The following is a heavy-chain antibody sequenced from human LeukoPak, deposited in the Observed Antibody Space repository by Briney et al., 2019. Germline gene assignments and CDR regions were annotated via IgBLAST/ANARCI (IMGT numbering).Heavy chain of an antibody. V-gene: IGHV1-69*05. Sequence: ASVTVSCKASGGTFSSYAISWVRQAPGQGLEWMGGIIPIFGTANYAQKFQGRVTITTDESTSTAYMELSSLRSEDTAVYYCARDNYAGANWLDPWGQGTLVTVSS. D-gene: IGHD1-7*01. CDR3: ARDNYAGANWLDP. J-gene: IGHJ5*02. CDR2: IIPIFGTA. CDR1: GGTFSSYA.